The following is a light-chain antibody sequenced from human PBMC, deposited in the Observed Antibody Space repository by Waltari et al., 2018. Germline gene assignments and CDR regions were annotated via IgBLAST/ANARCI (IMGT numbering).Light chain of an antibody. V-gene: IGLV1-51*02. CDR3: GTWDTGLSAGGV. CDR2: ETY. J-gene: IGLJ1*01. Sequence: QSVLTQPPSVSAAPGQKVTISCSGSSPNIGDNYLSWYQQVPGTAPKFLIYETYKRASGIPDRFSASKSGTSATLVITGLQTGDEATYYCGTWDTGLSAGGVFGTGTRVSVL. CDR1: SPNIGDNY.